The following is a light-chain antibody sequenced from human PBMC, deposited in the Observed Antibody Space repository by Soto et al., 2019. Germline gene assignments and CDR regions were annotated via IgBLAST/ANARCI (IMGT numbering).Light chain of an antibody. J-gene: IGKJ1*01. CDR1: QSISSW. CDR2: DAS. CDR3: QQYNNWRT. Sequence: DVQMTQSPSTLSASVGDRVTITCRASQSISSWLAWYQQKPGKAPKLLIFDASSLESGVQSRFSGSGSGTEFTLTIRSLQPDDFATYYCQQYNNWRTXGQGTKVDIK. V-gene: IGKV1-5*01.